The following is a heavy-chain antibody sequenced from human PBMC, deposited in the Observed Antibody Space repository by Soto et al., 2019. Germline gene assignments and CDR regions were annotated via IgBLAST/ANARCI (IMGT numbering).Heavy chain of an antibody. Sequence: EVHLVESGGGLVQPGGSLRLSCAASGFTFSYYWLHWVRQVPGRGPVWVSGINNDGSDTFYAYFVEGRFTISSYNAKITGYLEMDSLRSEDTAVYYCLSLFEFWGQGTLVTVPS. V-gene: IGHV3-74*02. J-gene: IGHJ4*02. CDR1: GFTFSYYW. CDR2: INNDGSDT. CDR3: LSLFEF.